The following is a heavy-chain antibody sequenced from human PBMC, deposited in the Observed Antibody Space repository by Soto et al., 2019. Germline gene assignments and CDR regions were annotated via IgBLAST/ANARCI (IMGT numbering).Heavy chain of an antibody. CDR3: ARDLFRYSSGRSPRPDYYYYYYGMDV. D-gene: IGHD2-15*01. J-gene: IGHJ6*02. CDR1: GFTFSSYA. Sequence: PGVSLRLSCAASGFTFSSYAMHWVRQAPGKGLEWVAVISYDGSNKYYADSVKGRFTISRDNSKNTLYLQMNSLRAEDTAVYYCARDLFRYSSGRSPRPDYYYYYYGMDVWGQGPTVTVSS. CDR2: ISYDGSNK. V-gene: IGHV3-30-3*01.